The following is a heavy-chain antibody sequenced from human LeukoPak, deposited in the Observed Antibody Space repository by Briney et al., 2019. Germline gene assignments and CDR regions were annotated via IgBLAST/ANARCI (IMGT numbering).Heavy chain of an antibody. D-gene: IGHD3-22*01. CDR3: ARGEAYYDRNGVPRGALDF. V-gene: IGHV3-30*04. CDR2: ISYHARNE. Sequence: GGSVRLCCTASGFTFSNHAMHWVRQAPGKGLEWLTVISYHARNEYYADSATVRFTISRDNSNNTVSLQMNSLRVENAAVYYCARGEAYYDRNGVPRGALDFWGVGTLVAVSS. CDR1: GFTFSNHA. J-gene: IGHJ3*01.